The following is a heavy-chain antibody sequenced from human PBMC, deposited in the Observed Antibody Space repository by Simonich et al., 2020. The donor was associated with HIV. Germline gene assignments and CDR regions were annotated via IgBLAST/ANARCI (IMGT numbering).Heavy chain of an antibody. CDR2: INHSGIT. Sequence: QVQLQQWGAGLLKPSETLSLTCAVYGGSFRGYYWSLIRQPPGKGLEWIGEINHSGITNYKSSLNSRATISVDKSKNQFSLKLSSVTAADTAIYYCARRDRELILYFDYWGQGNLVTVSS. D-gene: IGHD3-3*01. CDR1: GGSFRGYY. J-gene: IGHJ4*02. CDR3: ARRDRELILYFDY. V-gene: IGHV4-34*01.